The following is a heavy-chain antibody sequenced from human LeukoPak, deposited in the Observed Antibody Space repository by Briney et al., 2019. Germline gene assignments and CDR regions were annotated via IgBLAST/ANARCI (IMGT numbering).Heavy chain of an antibody. CDR1: GFTFSSYS. Sequence: GGSLRLSCAASGFTFSSYSMNWVRQAPGKGLEWVSAISGSGGSTYYADSVKGRFTISRDNSKNTLYLQMNSLRAEDTAVYYCAKGILWWDDAFDIWGQGTMVTVSS. J-gene: IGHJ3*02. V-gene: IGHV3-23*01. CDR2: ISGSGGST. D-gene: IGHD2-21*01. CDR3: AKGILWWDDAFDI.